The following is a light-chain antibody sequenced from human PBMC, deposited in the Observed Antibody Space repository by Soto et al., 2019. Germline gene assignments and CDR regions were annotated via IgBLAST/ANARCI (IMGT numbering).Light chain of an antibody. J-gene: IGLJ1*01. Sequence: QSVLTQPASVAGSPGQSITISCTGTSSDVGSYNLVSWYQQHPGKAPKLMIYEATKRPSGVSGRFSGSKSGNTASLTISGPQAEDEADYYCCSYAGSSTFYVFGTGTKLTVL. CDR2: EAT. CDR3: CSYAGSSTFYV. V-gene: IGLV2-23*01. CDR1: SSDVGSYNL.